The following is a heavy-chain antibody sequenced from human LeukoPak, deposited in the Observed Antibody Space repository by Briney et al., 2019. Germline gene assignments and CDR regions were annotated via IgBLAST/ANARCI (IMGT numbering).Heavy chain of an antibody. Sequence: GGSLRLSCVVSGLTVSSNYMSWVRQAPGKGLEWVSVIYSGCSTHYADSVKARFTISRDNSKNTLYLQMNSLRAEDTAVYYCARMGSSWYSNYWGQGTLVTVSS. V-gene: IGHV3-66*01. CDR2: IYSGCST. J-gene: IGHJ4*02. CDR3: ARMGSSWYSNY. CDR1: GLTVSSNY. D-gene: IGHD6-13*01.